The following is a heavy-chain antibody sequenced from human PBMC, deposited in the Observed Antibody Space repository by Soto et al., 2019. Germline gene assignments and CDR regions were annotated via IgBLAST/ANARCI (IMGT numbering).Heavy chain of an antibody. CDR3: AIVLRDCTNGVCYFYWFDP. CDR2: MNPNSGNT. CDR1: GYTFTSYD. V-gene: IGHV1-8*01. D-gene: IGHD2-8*01. Sequence: ASVKVSCKASGYTFTSYDINWVRQATGQGLEWMGWMNPNSGNTGYAQKFQGRVTMTRNTSISTAYMELSSLRSEDTAVYYCAIVLRDCTNGVCYFYWFDPWGQGTLVTVSS. J-gene: IGHJ5*02.